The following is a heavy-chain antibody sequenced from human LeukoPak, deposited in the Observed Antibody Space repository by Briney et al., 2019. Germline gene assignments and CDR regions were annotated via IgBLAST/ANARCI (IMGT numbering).Heavy chain of an antibody. V-gene: IGHV3-11*01. CDR3: ARVPHLRVPFDY. Sequence: GGSLRLSCAASGFTLSDYYMSWIRQAPGKGLEWVSYISSSGSTIYYADSVKGRFTISRDNAKDSLYLQMNSLRAEDTAVYYCARVPHLRVPFDYWGQGTLVTVSS. J-gene: IGHJ4*02. CDR1: GFTLSDYY. D-gene: IGHD3-3*01. CDR2: ISSSGSTI.